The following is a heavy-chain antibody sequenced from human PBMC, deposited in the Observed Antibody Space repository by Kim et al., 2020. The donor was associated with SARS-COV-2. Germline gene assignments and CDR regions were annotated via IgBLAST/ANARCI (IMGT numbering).Heavy chain of an antibody. CDR3: ARRRNEWTVARVAMDV. CDR2: IYYSGST. J-gene: IGHJ6*02. D-gene: IGHD6-19*01. CDR1: GGSISSSSYY. V-gene: IGHV4-39*01. Sequence: SETLSLTCTVSGGSISSSSYYWGWIRQPPGKGLEWIGSIYYSGSTYYNPSLKSRVTISVDTSKNQFSLKLSSVTAADTAVYYCARRRNEWTVARVAMDVWGQGTTVTVSS.